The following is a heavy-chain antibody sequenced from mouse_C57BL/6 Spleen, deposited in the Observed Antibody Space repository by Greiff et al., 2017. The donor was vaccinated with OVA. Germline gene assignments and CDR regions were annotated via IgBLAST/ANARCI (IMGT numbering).Heavy chain of an antibody. Sequence: QVQLKESGTELVKPGASVKLSCKASGYTFTSYWMHWVKQRPGQGLEWIGNINPSNGGTNYNEKFKSKATLTVDKSSSTAYMQLSSLTSEDSAVYYCAIEGNPAWFAYWGQGTLVTVSA. CDR1: GYTFTSYW. J-gene: IGHJ3*01. V-gene: IGHV1-53*01. D-gene: IGHD2-1*01. CDR3: AIEGNPAWFAY. CDR2: INPSNGGT.